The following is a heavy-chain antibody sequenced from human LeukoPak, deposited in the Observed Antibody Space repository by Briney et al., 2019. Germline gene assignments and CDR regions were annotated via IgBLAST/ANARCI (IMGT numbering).Heavy chain of an antibody. Sequence: PGGSLRLSCAASGITFDDYAIHWVRQAPGKGLEWVSGISWNSGNIGYADSVKGRFTISRDNAKNSLYLQMNSLRAEDTALYYCARVSATVTTFDAFDIWGQGTMVTVSS. CDR3: ARVSATVTTFDAFDI. D-gene: IGHD4-11*01. CDR2: ISWNSGNI. V-gene: IGHV3-9*01. CDR1: GITFDDYA. J-gene: IGHJ3*02.